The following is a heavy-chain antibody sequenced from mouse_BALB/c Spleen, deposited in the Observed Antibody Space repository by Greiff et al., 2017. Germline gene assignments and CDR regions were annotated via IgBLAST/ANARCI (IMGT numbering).Heavy chain of an antibody. J-gene: IGHJ2*01. CDR1: GDSITSGY. V-gene: IGHV3-8*02. CDR3: ARPPYDGYYDFDY. D-gene: IGHD2-3*01. Sequence: EVKLQESGPSLVKPSQTLSLTCSATGDSITSGYWNWIRKFPGNKLEYMGYISYSGSTYYNPSLKSRISITRDTSKNQYYLQLNSVTTEDTATYYCARPPYDGYYDFDYWGQGTTLTVSS. CDR2: ISYSGST.